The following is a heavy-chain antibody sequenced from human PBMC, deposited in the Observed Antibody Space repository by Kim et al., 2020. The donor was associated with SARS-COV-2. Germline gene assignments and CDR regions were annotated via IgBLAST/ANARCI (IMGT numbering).Heavy chain of an antibody. CDR1: GGSFSGYY. Sequence: SETLSLTCAVYGGSFSGYYWSWIRQPPGKGLEWIGEINHSGSTNYNPSLKSRVTISVDTSKNQFSLKLSSVTAADTAVYYCARDGPFFGSTRTYYYYGMDVWGQGTTVTVSS. CDR3: ARDGPFFGSTRTYYYYGMDV. V-gene: IGHV4-34*01. CDR2: INHSGST. J-gene: IGHJ6*02. D-gene: IGHD2-2*01.